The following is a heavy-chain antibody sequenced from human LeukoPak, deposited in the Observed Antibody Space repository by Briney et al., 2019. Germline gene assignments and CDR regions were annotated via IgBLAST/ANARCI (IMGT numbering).Heavy chain of an antibody. CDR1: GYIFTGYY. CDR2: INPNSGGT. J-gene: IGHJ4*02. Sequence: ASVKVSCKASGYIFTGYYMHWVRQAPGQGLEWMGWINPNSGGTNYAQKFQGRVTMTRDTSISTAYMELSRLRSDDTAVYYCARFLTGWYYFDYWGQGTLVTVSS. CDR3: ARFLTGWYYFDY. V-gene: IGHV1-2*02. D-gene: IGHD3-9*01.